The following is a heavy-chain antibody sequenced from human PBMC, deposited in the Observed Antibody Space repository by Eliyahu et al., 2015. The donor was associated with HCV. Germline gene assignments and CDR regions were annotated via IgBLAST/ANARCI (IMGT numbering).Heavy chain of an antibody. Sequence: EVQLVESGGGLVQPGGSLRLSCAASGFTFRSYWMHWVRQAPGKGLMWVSPINSEGYSTSYADSVKGRFTISRDNAKNTLYLQMNSLRADDTAVYYCATVVGATLDPWGQGTLVTVSS. CDR1: GFTFRSYW. V-gene: IGHV3-74*01. CDR2: INSEGYST. D-gene: IGHD1-26*01. CDR3: ATVVGATLDP. J-gene: IGHJ5*02.